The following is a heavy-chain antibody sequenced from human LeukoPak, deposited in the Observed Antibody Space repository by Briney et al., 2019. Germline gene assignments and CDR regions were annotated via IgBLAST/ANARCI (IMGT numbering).Heavy chain of an antibody. CDR2: ISSSSSYI. J-gene: IGHJ4*02. D-gene: IGHD2-2*01. V-gene: IGHV3-23*01. Sequence: HPGGSLRLSCAASGFMFTDHALSWVRQAPGKGLEWVSSISSSSSYIYYADSVKGRFTISRDNSKNTLFLQMNSLRAEDTAVYYCAKEAQGCSITSCYFDSWGQGTLVTVSS. CDR1: GFMFTDHA. CDR3: AKEAQGCSITSCYFDS.